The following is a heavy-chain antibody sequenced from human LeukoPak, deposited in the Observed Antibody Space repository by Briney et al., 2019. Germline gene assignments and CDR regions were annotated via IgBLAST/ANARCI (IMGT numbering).Heavy chain of an antibody. CDR2: ISGSGGST. J-gene: IGHJ3*02. V-gene: IGHV3-23*01. CDR1: AFTFSNYA. CDR3: AKDLRGSGSYYRFGAFDI. D-gene: IGHD3-10*01. Sequence: GGSLRLSCAASAFTFSNYAMGWVRQAPGKGLEWVSGISGSGGSTYYADSVKGRFTISRDNSKNTLYLQMNSLRAEDTAVYYCAKDLRGSGSYYRFGAFDIWGQGTMVTVSS.